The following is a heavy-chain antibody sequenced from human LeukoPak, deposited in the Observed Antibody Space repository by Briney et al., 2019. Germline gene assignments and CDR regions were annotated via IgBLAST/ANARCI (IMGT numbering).Heavy chain of an antibody. V-gene: IGHV1-46*01. J-gene: IGHJ6*03. CDR1: GYTFTKYY. CDR2: INPSGGST. CDR3: ARKSLGYCSTTSCYGNMDV. Sequence: ASVKLSCKASGYTFTKYYMHWVRQAPGQGLEWMGIINPSGGSTNYAQKFQGRVTMTRDTSISTAYMELSRLKSDDTAVYYCARKSLGYCSTTSCYGNMDVWGKGTTVTVSS. D-gene: IGHD2-2*01.